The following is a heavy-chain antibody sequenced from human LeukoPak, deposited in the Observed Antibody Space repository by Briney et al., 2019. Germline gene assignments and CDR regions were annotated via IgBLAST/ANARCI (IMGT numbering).Heavy chain of an antibody. CDR3: ARDGYFDWLPFDY. V-gene: IGHV3-74*01. J-gene: IGHJ4*02. D-gene: IGHD3-9*01. Sequence: GGSLRLSCAASGFTFSSYWMHWARQAPGKGLVWVSRINSDGSSTSYADSVKGRFTISRDNAKNTLYLQMNSLRAEDTAVYYCARDGYFDWLPFDYWGQGTLVTVSS. CDR1: GFTFSSYW. CDR2: INSDGSST.